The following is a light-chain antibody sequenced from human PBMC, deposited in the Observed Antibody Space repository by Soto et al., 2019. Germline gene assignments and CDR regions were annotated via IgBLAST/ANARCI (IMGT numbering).Light chain of an antibody. Sequence: DIQLTQSPSFLSASVGDRVTITCRASQGISSSLAWYQQKPGKAPNLLMYAASTLQTGVPTRFSGSGSGTEFTLTISSLQPEDFASYYCEQVNSYPLTFGGGTKVEIK. J-gene: IGKJ4*01. CDR2: AAS. CDR1: QGISSS. V-gene: IGKV1-9*01. CDR3: EQVNSYPLT.